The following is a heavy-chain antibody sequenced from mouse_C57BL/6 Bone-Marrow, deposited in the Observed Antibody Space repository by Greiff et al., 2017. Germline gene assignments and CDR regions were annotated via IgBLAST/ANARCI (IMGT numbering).Heavy chain of an antibody. CDR2: IYPRSGNT. V-gene: IGHV1-81*01. J-gene: IGHJ2*01. CDR1: GYTFTSYG. Sequence: QVQLQQSGAELARPGASVKLSCKASGYTFTSYGISWVKQRTGQGLEWIGEIYPRSGNTYYNEKFKGKATLTADKSSSTAYMELRSLTSEDSAVYFWARGAQDFDYWGQGTTLKVSS. CDR3: ARGAQDFDY. D-gene: IGHD3-2*02.